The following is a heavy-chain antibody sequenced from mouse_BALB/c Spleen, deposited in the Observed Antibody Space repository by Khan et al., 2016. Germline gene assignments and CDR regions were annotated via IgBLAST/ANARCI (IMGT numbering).Heavy chain of an antibody. D-gene: IGHD1-1*01. J-gene: IGHJ2*01. CDR3: ACDYSGSSYFNY. CDR1: GYSITSDYA. Sequence: EVQLQESGPGLVKPSQSLSLTCTVTGYSITSDYAWNWIRQFPGNKLEWMGYINYSGSTSYNPSLKSRISITRDTSKNQFFLQLNSVTTEDTANYSVACDYSGSSYFNYWGQGTTLTVSS. CDR2: INYSGST. V-gene: IGHV3-2*02.